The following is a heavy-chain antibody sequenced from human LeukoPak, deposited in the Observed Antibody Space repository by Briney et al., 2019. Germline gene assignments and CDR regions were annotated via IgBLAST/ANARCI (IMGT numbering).Heavy chain of an antibody. CDR2: IWYDGSKT. J-gene: IGHJ3*02. Sequence: GSLRLSCAASGFTFSTYGMHWVRQSPGKGLEWVAVIWYDGSKTHYRDSVKGRVTISRDNSKNTLYLEMNSLRAEDTAVYYCARDTAQRAFGIWGQGTMVTVSS. CDR1: GFTFSTYG. D-gene: IGHD6-25*01. V-gene: IGHV3-33*01. CDR3: ARDTAQRAFGI.